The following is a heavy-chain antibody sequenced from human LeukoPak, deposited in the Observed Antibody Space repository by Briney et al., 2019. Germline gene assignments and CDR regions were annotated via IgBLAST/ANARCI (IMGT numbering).Heavy chain of an antibody. CDR1: GGSVSDYY. V-gene: IGHV4-59*02. J-gene: IGHJ3*02. CDR3: ARGRGVVISAFDI. D-gene: IGHD3-22*01. CDR2: IYYTGST. Sequence: SETLSLTCTVSGGSVSDYYWSWIRQSPGKGLEWIGYIYYTGSTSYNPSLRSRVTMSADTSKNQFSLKLSSVTAADTAVYYCARGRGVVISAFDIWGQGTMVTVSS.